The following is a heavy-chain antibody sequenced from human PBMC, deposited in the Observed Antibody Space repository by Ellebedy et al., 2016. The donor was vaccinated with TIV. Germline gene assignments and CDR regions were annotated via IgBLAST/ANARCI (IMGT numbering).Heavy chain of an antibody. V-gene: IGHV1-18*01. CDR1: GYTFTNYG. D-gene: IGHD3-16*01. Sequence: ASVTVSCXSSGYTFTNYGITWVRQAPGQGLEWMGWIGGYNGNTNYAQKLQGRVTMTTDTSTTTAYLDLRSLRSDDTAMYFCARDEPGEGRFDPWGQGTLVTVSS. J-gene: IGHJ5*02. CDR3: ARDEPGEGRFDP. CDR2: IGGYNGNT.